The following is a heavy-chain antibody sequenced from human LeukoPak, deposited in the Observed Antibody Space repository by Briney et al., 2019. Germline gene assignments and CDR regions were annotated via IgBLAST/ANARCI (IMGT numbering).Heavy chain of an antibody. V-gene: IGHV4-59*01. J-gene: IGHJ4*02. CDR2: ICYSGTT. Sequence: SETLSLTCTVSGGSISNYCWSWIRQPPGKGLEWIGYICYSGTTNYNPSLKSRVTISVDTSKNQFSLKLSSVTAADTAVYYCARVGDWNDLVYWGQGTLVTVSS. CDR3: ARVGDWNDLVY. CDR1: GGSISNYC. D-gene: IGHD1-1*01.